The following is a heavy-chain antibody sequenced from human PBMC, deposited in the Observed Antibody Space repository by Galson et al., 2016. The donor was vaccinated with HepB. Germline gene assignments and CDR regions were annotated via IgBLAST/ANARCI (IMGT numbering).Heavy chain of an antibody. V-gene: IGHV3-30*18. CDR3: AKDRSSQQLVLLYYYYGMDV. Sequence: SLRLSCAASGFTFSSYGMHWVRQAPGKGLEWVAVISYDGSNKYYADSVKGRFTITRDNSKNTLYLQMNSLRAEDTAVYYCAKDRSSQQLVLLYYYYGMDVWGKGTTVTVSS. J-gene: IGHJ6*04. D-gene: IGHD6-13*01. CDR2: ISYDGSNK. CDR1: GFTFSSYG.